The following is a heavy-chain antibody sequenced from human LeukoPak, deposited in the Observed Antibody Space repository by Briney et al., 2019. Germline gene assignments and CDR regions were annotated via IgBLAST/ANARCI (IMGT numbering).Heavy chain of an antibody. D-gene: IGHD5-18*01. V-gene: IGHV1-2*02. CDR1: GYTFTGYY. J-gene: IGHJ4*02. Sequence: ASVKVSCKASGYTFTGYYMHWVRQAPGQGLEWMGWINPNSGGTNYAQKFQGRVTMTRDTSISTAYMELSRLRSDDTAVYYCARDPGYSYGSHFDYWSQGTLVTVSS. CDR2: INPNSGGT. CDR3: ARDPGYSYGSHFDY.